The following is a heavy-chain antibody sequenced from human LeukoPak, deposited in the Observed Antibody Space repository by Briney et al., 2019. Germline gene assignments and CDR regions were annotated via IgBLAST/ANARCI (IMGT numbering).Heavy chain of an antibody. J-gene: IGHJ4*02. CDR3: ARGGAQLAFGY. V-gene: IGHV4-59*12. CDR2: VHYTGST. D-gene: IGHD2-15*01. CDR1: GGSTSNY. Sequence: SETLSLTCTVSGGSTSNYWSWIRHPPGKGLEWIGYVHYTGSTYYNPSLKSRVTISVDRSKNQFSLKLSSVTAADTAVYYCARGGAQLAFGYWGQGTLVTVSS.